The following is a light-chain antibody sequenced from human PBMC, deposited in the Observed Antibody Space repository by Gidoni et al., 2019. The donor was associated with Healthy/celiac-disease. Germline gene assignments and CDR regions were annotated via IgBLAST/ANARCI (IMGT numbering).Light chain of an antibody. Sequence: EIVLTQSPGTLSLSPGERATLSCRASQSVSSSYLAWYQQKPGQAPRLLIYGASSRATGSPDRFSGSGSGTDFTITISRLEHEDVAVYYCQQYGSSPETFGHGTKVDIK. CDR1: QSVSSSY. V-gene: IGKV3-20*01. J-gene: IGKJ3*01. CDR3: QQYGSSPET. CDR2: GAS.